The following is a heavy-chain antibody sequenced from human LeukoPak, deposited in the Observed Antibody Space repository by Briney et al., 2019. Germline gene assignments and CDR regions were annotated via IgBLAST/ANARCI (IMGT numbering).Heavy chain of an antibody. J-gene: IGHJ4*02. CDR2: INHSGST. CDR1: GGSFSGYY. CDR3: ARLRRSHADQ. V-gene: IGHV4-34*01. D-gene: IGHD2-2*01. Sequence: SETLSLTCAVYGGSFSGYYWSWIRQPPGKGLEWIGEINHSGSTNYNPSLKSRVTISVDTSKNQFSLKLSSVTAADTAVYYCARLRRSHADQWGQGTLVTVSS.